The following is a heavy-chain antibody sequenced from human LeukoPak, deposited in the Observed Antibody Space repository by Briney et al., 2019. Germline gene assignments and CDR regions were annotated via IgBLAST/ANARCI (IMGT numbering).Heavy chain of an antibody. V-gene: IGHV1-46*01. CDR1: GYTFTSYY. D-gene: IGHD6-13*01. J-gene: IGHJ5*02. CDR2: INPSGGST. CDR3: ARLRPPNSSSWSNWFDP. Sequence: ASVKVSCKASGYTFTSYYMHWVRQAPGEGLEWMGLINPSGGSTSYAQKFQGRVTMTRDMSTSTVYMELSSLRSDDTAVYYCARLRPPNSSSWSNWFDPWGQGTLVTVSS.